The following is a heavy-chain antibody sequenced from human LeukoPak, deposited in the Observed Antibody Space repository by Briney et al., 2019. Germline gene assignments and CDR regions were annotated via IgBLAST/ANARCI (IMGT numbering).Heavy chain of an antibody. D-gene: IGHD3-10*01. CDR2: IIPIFGTA. J-gene: IGHJ4*02. CDR1: GGTFSSYA. V-gene: IGHV1-69*05. CDR3: ARTLLGELLYFDY. Sequence: SVKVSCKASGGTFSSYAISWVRQAPGQGLEWMRRIIPIFGTANYAQKFQGRVTITTDESTSTAYMELSSLRSEDTAVYYCARTLLGELLYFDYWGQGTLVTVSS.